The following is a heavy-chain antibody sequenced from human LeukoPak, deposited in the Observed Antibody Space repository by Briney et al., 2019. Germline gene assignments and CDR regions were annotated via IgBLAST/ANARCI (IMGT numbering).Heavy chain of an antibody. CDR1: GYTFTDYY. J-gene: IGHJ3*02. V-gene: IGHV1-69*04. D-gene: IGHD3-16*02. Sequence: SVKVSCKASGYTFTDYYMHWVRQAPGQGLEWMGRIIPTLDVANFAQKFKGRVSITADKSTNTAHLELSNLRSEDTAVYYCTREGVYSPDPTSYHRLPFDIWGKGTVVIVSS. CDR3: TREGVYSPDPTSYHRLPFDI. CDR2: IIPTLDVA.